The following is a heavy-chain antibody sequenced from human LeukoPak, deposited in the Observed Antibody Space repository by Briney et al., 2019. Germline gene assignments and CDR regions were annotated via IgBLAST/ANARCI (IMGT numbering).Heavy chain of an antibody. D-gene: IGHD6-19*01. Sequence: MTSETLSLTCTVSGGSISGYCWSWIRQPAGKGVEWIGRVCDSGTTNYNPSLRSRVTMSVDRSRKQFSLNLTSVTAADTAVYYCARGVSSAYNWFDPWGQGTLVTVSS. CDR3: ARGVSSAYNWFDP. J-gene: IGHJ5*02. V-gene: IGHV4-4*07. CDR2: VCDSGTT. CDR1: GGSISGYC.